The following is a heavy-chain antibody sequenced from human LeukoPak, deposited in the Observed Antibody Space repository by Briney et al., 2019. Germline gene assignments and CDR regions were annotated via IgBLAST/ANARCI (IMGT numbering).Heavy chain of an antibody. CDR2: ISSSGSTI. CDR3: ARNSGRDGYYYYMDV. Sequence: GGSLRLSSAASGFTFSSYEMNWVRQAPGKGLEWVSYISSSGSTIYYADSVKGRFTISRDNAKNSLYLQMNSLRAEDTAVYYCARNSGRDGYYYYMDVWGKGTTVTVSS. J-gene: IGHJ6*03. D-gene: IGHD1-26*01. CDR1: GFTFSSYE. V-gene: IGHV3-48*03.